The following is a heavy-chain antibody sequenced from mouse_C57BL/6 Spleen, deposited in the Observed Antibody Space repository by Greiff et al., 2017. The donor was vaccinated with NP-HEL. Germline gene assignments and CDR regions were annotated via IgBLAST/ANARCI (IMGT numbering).Heavy chain of an antibody. CDR3: ARYYDGAMDY. CDR2: IYPGSGNT. D-gene: IGHD1-1*01. CDR1: GYSFTSYY. J-gene: IGHJ4*01. V-gene: IGHV1-66*01. Sequence: LQQSGPELVKPGASVKISCKASGYSFTSYYIHWVKQRPGQGLEWIGWIYPGSGNTKYNEKFKGKATLTADTSSSTAYMQLSSLTSEDSAVYYCARYYDGAMDYWGQGTSVTVSS.